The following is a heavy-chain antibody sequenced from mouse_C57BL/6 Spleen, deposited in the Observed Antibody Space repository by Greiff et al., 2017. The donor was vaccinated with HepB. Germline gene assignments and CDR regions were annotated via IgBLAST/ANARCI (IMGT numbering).Heavy chain of an antibody. D-gene: IGHD2-4*01. CDR3: ARDDYDVRKTFDY. CDR1: GYTFTSYT. CDR2: INPSSGYT. J-gene: IGHJ2*01. V-gene: IGHV1-4*01. Sequence: QVQLKQSGAELARPGASVKMSCKASGYTFTSYTMHWVKQRPGQGLEWIGYINPSSGYTKYNQKFKDKATLTADKSSSTAYMQLSSLTSEDSAVYYCARDDYDVRKTFDYWGQGTTLTVSS.